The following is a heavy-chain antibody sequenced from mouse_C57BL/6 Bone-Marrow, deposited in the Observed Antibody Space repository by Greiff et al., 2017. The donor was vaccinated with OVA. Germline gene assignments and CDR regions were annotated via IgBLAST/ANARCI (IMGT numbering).Heavy chain of an antibody. D-gene: IGHD2-4*01. Sequence: EVMLVESGGGLVKPGGSLKLSCAASGFTFSSYAMSWVRQTPEKRLEWVATISDGGSYTYYPDNVKGRFTISRDNAKNNLYLQMSHLKSEDTAMYYCARIYYDYDVYYFDYWGQGTTLTVSS. CDR1: GFTFSSYA. V-gene: IGHV5-4*03. CDR3: ARIYYDYDVYYFDY. CDR2: ISDGGSYT. J-gene: IGHJ2*01.